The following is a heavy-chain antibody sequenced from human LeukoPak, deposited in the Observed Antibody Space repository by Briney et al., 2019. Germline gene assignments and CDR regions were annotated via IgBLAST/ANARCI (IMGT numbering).Heavy chain of an antibody. CDR3: GKDLSWNTADR. V-gene: IGHV3-74*01. J-gene: IGHJ5*02. D-gene: IGHD1/OR15-1a*01. CDR1: GFTYTNYW. CDR2: INPDATII. Sequence: GGSLRLSCAASGFTYTNYWMHWFRQAPGKGPLWVSRINPDATIIDYADSVKGRFTISRDNAKNLLYLQMNGLRADDTAVYYCGKDLSWNTADRWGQGTLVAVSS.